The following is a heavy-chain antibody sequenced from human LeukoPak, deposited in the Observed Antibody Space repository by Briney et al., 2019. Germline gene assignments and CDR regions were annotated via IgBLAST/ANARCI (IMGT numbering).Heavy chain of an antibody. CDR2: ISYDGSNK. CDR3: AGDEGYCSRTSCYRASKGMDV. J-gene: IGHJ6*02. Sequence: GKSLRLSCAASGFTFSGYPIHWVRQAPGKGLEWVAVISYDGSNKYYADSVKGRFTISRDNSKNTLYLQMNSLRAEDTAVYYCAGDEGYCSRTSCYRASKGMDVWGQGTADIVSS. CDR1: GFTFSGYP. V-gene: IGHV3-30-3*01. D-gene: IGHD2-2*01.